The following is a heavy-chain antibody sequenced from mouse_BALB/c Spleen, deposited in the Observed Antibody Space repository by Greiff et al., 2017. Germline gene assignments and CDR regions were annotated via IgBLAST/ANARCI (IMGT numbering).Heavy chain of an antibody. J-gene: IGHJ2*01. CDR1: GYTFSSYW. CDR2: ILPGSGST. V-gene: IGHV1-9*01. Sequence: QVHVKQSGAELMKPGASVKISCKATGYTFSSYWIEWVKQRPGHGLEWIGEILPGSGSTNYNEKFKGKATFTADTSSNTAYMQLSSLTSEDSAVYYCARRGSLYYFDYWGQGTTLTVSS. CDR3: ARRGSLYYFDY.